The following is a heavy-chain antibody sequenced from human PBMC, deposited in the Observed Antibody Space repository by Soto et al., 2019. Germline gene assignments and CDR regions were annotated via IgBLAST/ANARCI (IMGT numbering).Heavy chain of an antibody. D-gene: IGHD5-12*01. J-gene: IGHJ3*02. Sequence: ASVKVSCKASGYTFTSYDINWVRQATGQGLEWMGWMNTNSGNTGYAQKFQGRVTMTRNTSISTAYMELSSLRFEDTAVYYCARATGINIVATIIGAFDIWGQGTMVTVSS. CDR3: ARATGINIVATIIGAFDI. CDR2: MNTNSGNT. CDR1: GYTFTSYD. V-gene: IGHV1-8*01.